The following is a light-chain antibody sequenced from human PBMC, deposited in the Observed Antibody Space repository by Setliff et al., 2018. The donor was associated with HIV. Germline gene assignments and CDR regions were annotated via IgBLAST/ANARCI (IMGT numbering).Light chain of an antibody. V-gene: IGLV2-14*01. Sequence: QPALTQPASVSESPGQSITISCTGTSSDVGGYNYVSWFQHHPGKAPKLIIYEVTNRPSGISNRFSGSKSGNTASLTISGLQAEDEADYYCSSYTSSSTHYVFGTGTKVTVL. J-gene: IGLJ1*01. CDR3: SSYTSSSTHYV. CDR2: EVT. CDR1: SSDVGGYNY.